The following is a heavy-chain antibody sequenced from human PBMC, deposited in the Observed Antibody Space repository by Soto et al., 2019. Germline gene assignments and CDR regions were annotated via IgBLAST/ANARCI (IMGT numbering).Heavy chain of an antibody. V-gene: IGHV3-73*02. Sequence: EVQLVESGGDLVQPGGSQKLSCAASGFTFSGSTIHWVRQTSGKGLEWVGRIPSKTNTYATAYAASVKGRFTISRDDSKNTAYLQMDSLKTENTAVYYCTRQHLDVPVASAIDYWGQGTLVTVSS. CDR2: IPSKTNTYAT. D-gene: IGHD6-19*01. CDR3: TRQHLDVPVASAIDY. CDR1: GFTFSGST. J-gene: IGHJ4*02.